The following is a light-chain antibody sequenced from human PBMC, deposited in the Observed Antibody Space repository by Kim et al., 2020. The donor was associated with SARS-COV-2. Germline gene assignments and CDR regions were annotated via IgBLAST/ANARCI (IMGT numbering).Light chain of an antibody. CDR1: RLGDKF. J-gene: IGLJ3*02. V-gene: IGLV3-1*01. CDR2: QDN. Sequence: SYELTQPPSVSVSPGQTASISCSGDRLGDKFACWYQKRPGQSPVLVICQDNKRPSGIPERFSGSKSGNTATLTVSGAQAMDEADYYCQAWDSIAAHSVFGGGTQLTVL. CDR3: QAWDSIAAHSV.